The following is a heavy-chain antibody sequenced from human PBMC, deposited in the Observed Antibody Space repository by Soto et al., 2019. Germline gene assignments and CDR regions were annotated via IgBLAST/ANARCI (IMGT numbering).Heavy chain of an antibody. Sequence: EVQLVESGGGLVQPGWSLRLSCAASGFTFSSYSMNWVRQAPGKGLEWVSYISSSSSTIYYADSVKGRFTISRDNAKNSLYLQMNSLRAEDTAVYYCARDRERYLADDAFDIWGQGTMVTVSS. CDR1: GFTFSSYS. CDR2: ISSSSSTI. D-gene: IGHD1-26*01. CDR3: ARDRERYLADDAFDI. V-gene: IGHV3-48*01. J-gene: IGHJ3*02.